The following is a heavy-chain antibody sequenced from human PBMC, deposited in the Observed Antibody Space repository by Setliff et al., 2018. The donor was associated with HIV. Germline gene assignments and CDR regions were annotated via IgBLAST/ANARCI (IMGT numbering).Heavy chain of an antibody. D-gene: IGHD3-3*01. CDR1: GFTFSKNS. Sequence: GGSLRLSCAASGFTFSKNSMNWVRQAPGNGLEWISYISSSSSTLYYADSVKGRFTITRDNSKNTLYLQMSSLRAEDTAVYYCAKDRLEWLAPDGFDIWGLGTMVTVSS. CDR3: AKDRLEWLAPDGFDI. V-gene: IGHV3-48*01. CDR2: ISSSSSTL. J-gene: IGHJ3*02.